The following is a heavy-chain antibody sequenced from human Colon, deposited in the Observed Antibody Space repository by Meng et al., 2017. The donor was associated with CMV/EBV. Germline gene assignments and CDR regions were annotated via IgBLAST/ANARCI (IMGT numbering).Heavy chain of an antibody. CDR1: GFTFSTYE. CDR2: ISSGGSTI. Sequence: GESLKISCATSGFTFSTYEMNWVRQAPGKGLEWISYISSGGSTIYYADSVKGRFTISRDDAKNSLYLRMNILRAEDTAVYYCAKNLFVPPAIMSVFAPNDYWGQGMLVTVSS. J-gene: IGHJ4*02. V-gene: IGHV3-48*03. CDR3: AKNLFVPPAIMSVFAPNDY. D-gene: IGHD2-2*02.